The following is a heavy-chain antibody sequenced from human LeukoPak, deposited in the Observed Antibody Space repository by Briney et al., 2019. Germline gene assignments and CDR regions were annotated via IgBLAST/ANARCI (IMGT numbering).Heavy chain of an antibody. V-gene: IGHV1-2*02. CDR2: INPSSGAT. Sequence: ASVKVSCKASGYTFSDYYMHWVRQAPGQGLEWMGWINPSSGATGYAQKFQGRVTMTRDTSISTADMELNSLRSDDTAMYYCSRGSALNRAYSGYDPPFHYWGQGTLVAVSS. CDR3: SRGSALNRAYSGYDPPFHY. CDR1: GYTFSDYY. D-gene: IGHD5-12*01. J-gene: IGHJ4*02.